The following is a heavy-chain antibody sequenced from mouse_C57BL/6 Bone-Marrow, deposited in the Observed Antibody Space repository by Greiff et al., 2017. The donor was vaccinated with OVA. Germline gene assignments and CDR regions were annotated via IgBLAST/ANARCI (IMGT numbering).Heavy chain of an antibody. V-gene: IGHV1-54*01. CDR1: GYAFTNYL. Sequence: VQLQQSGAELVRPGTSVKVSCKASGYAFTNYLIEWVKQRPGQGLEWIGVINPGSGGTTYNEKFKGKATLTADKSSSTAYMQLRSLTSEDSAVYFCAVRGYYFDDWGQGTTLTVSS. CDR2: INPGSGGT. D-gene: IGHD3-2*02. J-gene: IGHJ2*01. CDR3: AVRGYYFDD.